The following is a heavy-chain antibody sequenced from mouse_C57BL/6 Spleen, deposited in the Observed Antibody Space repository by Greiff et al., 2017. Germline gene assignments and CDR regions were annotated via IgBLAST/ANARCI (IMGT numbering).Heavy chain of an antibody. CDR3: ARRSNYGRDAMDD. CDR1: GYTFTDYN. CDR2: INPNNGGT. J-gene: IGHJ4*01. Sequence: VQLQQSGPELVKPGASVKIPCKASGYTFTDYNMDWVKQSHGKSLEWIGYINPNNGGTIYNQKFKGKATLTVDKSSSTAYMERRSLTSEDTAVYYCARRSNYGRDAMDDWGQGTSVTVSS. D-gene: IGHD2-5*01. V-gene: IGHV1-18*01.